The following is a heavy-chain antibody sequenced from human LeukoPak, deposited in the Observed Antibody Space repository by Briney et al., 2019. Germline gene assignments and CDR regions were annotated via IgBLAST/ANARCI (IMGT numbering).Heavy chain of an antibody. J-gene: IGHJ3*02. CDR3: ASTGTGLRLGELSLSDAFDI. CDR2: IIPIFGTA. V-gene: IGHV1-69*13. Sequence: ASVKVSCKASGGTFSSYAISWVRQAPGQGLEWMGGIIPIFGTANYAQKFQGRVTITADESTSTAYMELSSLRSEDTAAYYCASTGTGLRLGELSLSDAFDIWGQGTMVTVSS. CDR1: GGTFSSYA. D-gene: IGHD3-16*02.